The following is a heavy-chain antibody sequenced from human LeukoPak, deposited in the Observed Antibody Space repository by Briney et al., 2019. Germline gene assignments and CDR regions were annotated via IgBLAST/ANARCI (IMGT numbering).Heavy chain of an antibody. Sequence: PSETLSLTCSVSGGSISSYSWSWIRQPPGKSLEWIGYIYNSGTTNHNPSLKSRVTMSVDTSKNQISLKLSSLTAADTAVYYCARNSSSWGYYYMDVWGKGTTVTVSS. V-gene: IGHV4-59*01. CDR2: IYNSGTT. CDR1: GGSISSYS. D-gene: IGHD6-13*01. CDR3: ARNSSSWGYYYMDV. J-gene: IGHJ6*03.